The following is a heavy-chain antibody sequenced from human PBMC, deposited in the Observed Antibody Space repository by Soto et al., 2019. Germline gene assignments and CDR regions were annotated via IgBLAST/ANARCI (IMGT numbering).Heavy chain of an antibody. D-gene: IGHD2-2*01. V-gene: IGHV3-23*01. CDR3: ARSAGSCSSTSSYPHLFET. J-gene: IGHJ5*02. Sequence: VQVLQSGGGLVQPGESLRLTCEASGFTFGSYAMSWVRQAPGKGLGLVSVITAGGHDTYYVVSVKGRFTVSRDNSRNMVYLQMNSLRAEDTAVYYCARSAGSCSSTSSYPHLFETWGRGALVTVSS. CDR2: ITAGGHDT. CDR1: GFTFGSYA.